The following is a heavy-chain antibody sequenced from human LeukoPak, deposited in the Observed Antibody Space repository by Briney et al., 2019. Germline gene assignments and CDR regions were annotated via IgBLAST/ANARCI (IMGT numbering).Heavy chain of an antibody. J-gene: IGHJ5*02. V-gene: IGHV4-34*01. D-gene: IGHD1-26*01. CDR3: ARGQGATVPQVGKNWFDP. CDR2: VNESGGT. CDR1: IDSFSNYH. Sequence: KTSETLSHTCAVYIDSFSNYHWNWIRQTPAKGMEWIGEVNESGGTNISPSLRSRVILSVDTSKNQFSLKLISVTVADTAIYYCARGQGATVPQVGKNWFDPWGQGTRVTVSS.